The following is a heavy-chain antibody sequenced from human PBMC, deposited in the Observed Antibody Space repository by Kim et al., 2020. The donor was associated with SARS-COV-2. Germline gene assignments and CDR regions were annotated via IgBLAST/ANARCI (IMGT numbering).Heavy chain of an antibody. CDR1: GFLFDDHA. CDR2: INWNSGNI. CDR3: AKARSYEYVSGSYHYYGMDV. J-gene: IGHJ6*02. D-gene: IGHD3-16*02. V-gene: IGHV3-9*01. Sequence: GGSLRLSCATSGFLFDDHAMHWVRQAPGKGLEWVSGINWNSGNIGYADSVKGRFTISRDNAKKSLFLQMNSLRPEDTALYYCAKARSYEYVSGSYHYYGMDVWGQGTTVTVSS.